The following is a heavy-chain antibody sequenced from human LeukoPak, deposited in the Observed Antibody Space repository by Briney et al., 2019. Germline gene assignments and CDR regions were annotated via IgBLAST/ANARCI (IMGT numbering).Heavy chain of an antibody. V-gene: IGHV3-33*01. Sequence: PGRSLRLSCAASGFTFSSYGMHWVRQAPGKGLEWVAVIWYDRSNKYYADSVKGRFTTSRDNSKNTLYLQMNSLRAEDTAVYYCARGLHDRSWYGAHWGQGTLLSVSS. CDR2: IWYDRSNK. CDR3: ARGLHDRSWYGAH. CDR1: GFTFSSYG. D-gene: IGHD6-13*01. J-gene: IGHJ4*02.